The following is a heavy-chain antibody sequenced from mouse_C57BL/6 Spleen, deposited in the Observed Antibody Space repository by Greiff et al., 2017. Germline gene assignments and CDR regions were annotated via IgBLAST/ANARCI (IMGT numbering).Heavy chain of an antibody. CDR2: IDPEDGET. CDR3: AIERITTVEFAY. J-gene: IGHJ3*01. D-gene: IGHD1-1*01. CDR1: GFNIKDYY. Sequence: EVQLQQSGAELVKPGASVKLSCTASGFNIKDYYMHWVKQRTEQGLEWIGRIDPEDGETKYAPKFPGKATITADTSSNTAYLQLSSLTSEDTAVYYCAIERITTVEFAYWGQGTLVTVSA. V-gene: IGHV14-2*01.